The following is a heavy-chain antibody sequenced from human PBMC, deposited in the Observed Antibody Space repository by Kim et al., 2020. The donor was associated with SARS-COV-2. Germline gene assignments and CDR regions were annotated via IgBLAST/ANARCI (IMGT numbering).Heavy chain of an antibody. V-gene: IGHV4-39*01. J-gene: IGHJ4*02. CDR1: GGSISSSSYY. CDR3: ARHRGSYPRLDY. D-gene: IGHD1-26*01. Sequence: SETLSLTCTVSGGSISSSSYYWGWIRQPPGKGLEWIGSIYYSGSTYYNPSLKSRVTISVDTSKNQFSLKLSSVTAADTAVYYCARHRGSYPRLDYWGQGTLVTVSS. CDR2: IYYSGST.